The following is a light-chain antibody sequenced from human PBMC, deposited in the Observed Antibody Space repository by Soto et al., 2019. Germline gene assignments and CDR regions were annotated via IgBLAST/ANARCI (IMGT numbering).Light chain of an antibody. J-gene: IGKJ4*01. CDR1: QGIRDD. V-gene: IGKV1-6*02. CDR2: GAS. CDR3: LQDYNYPLT. Sequence: IQKTQSPSSLSASVGDRVTITCRASQGIRDDLGWYQQKPGRAPRLLIYGASSLQSGVPSRFSGSGYGTEFTLTISSLQPEDFATYYCLQDYNYPLTFGGGAKVDIK.